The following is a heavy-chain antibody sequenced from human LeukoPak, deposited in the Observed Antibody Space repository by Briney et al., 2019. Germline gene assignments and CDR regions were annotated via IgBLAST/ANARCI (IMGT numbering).Heavy chain of an antibody. CDR3: AKCSIEEYYDFWSGHNTYYFDY. V-gene: IGHV3-23*01. D-gene: IGHD3-3*01. CDR2: ISGSGGRI. J-gene: IGHJ4*02. Sequence: GGPLSLFCGASGFIFSSYAMMGLREATGRAVECVSAISGSGGRIYYADSVKGRFTISRDNSKNTLYLQMNSLRAEDTAVYYCAKCSIEEYYDFWSGHNTYYFDYWGQRALVTVSS. CDR1: GFIFSSYA.